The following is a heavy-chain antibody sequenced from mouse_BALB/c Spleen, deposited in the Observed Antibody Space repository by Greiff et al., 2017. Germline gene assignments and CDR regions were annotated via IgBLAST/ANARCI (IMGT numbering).Heavy chain of an antibody. CDR1: GYTFTSYW. Sequence: QVQLKQSGAELVRPGASVKLSCKASGYTFTSYWINWVKQRPGQGLEWIGNIYPSDSYTNYNQKFKDKATLTVDKSSSTAYMQLSSPTSEDSAVYYCTRWLHYYAMDYWGQGTSVTVSS. D-gene: IGHD2-2*01. V-gene: IGHV1-69*02. J-gene: IGHJ4*01. CDR3: TRWLHYYAMDY. CDR2: IYPSDSYT.